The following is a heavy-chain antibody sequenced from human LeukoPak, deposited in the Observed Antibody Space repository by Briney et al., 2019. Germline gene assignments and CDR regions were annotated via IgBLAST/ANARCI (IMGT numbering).Heavy chain of an antibody. CDR1: GGSISSGSYY. V-gene: IGHV4-61*01. CDR2: IYYSGST. J-gene: IGHJ4*02. Sequence: SETLSLTCTVSGGSISSGSYYWSWFRQPPGKELEWIGYIYYSGSTNYNPSLKSRVTISVDTSKNQFSLKLSSVTAADTAVYYCARGGIVGATTGFDYWGQGTLVTVSS. D-gene: IGHD1-26*01. CDR3: ARGGIVGATTGFDY.